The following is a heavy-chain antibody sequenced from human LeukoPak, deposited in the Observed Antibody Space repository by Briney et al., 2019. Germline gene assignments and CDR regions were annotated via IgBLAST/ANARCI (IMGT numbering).Heavy chain of an antibody. CDR2: IYYSGST. V-gene: IGHV4-59*01. D-gene: IGHD6-13*01. CDR1: GGSISSYY. CDR3: ARALYSSRRSFDY. Sequence: SETLSLTCTVSGGSISSYYWSWIRQPPGKRLEWIGHIYYSGSTNYNPSLKSRVTISVDTSKNQFSLKLSSVTAADTAVYYCARALYSSRRSFDYWGQGTLVTVSS. J-gene: IGHJ4*02.